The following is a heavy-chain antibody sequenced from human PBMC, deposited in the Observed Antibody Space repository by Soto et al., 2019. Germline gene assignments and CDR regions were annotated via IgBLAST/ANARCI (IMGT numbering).Heavy chain of an antibody. Sequence: GASVKVSCKVSGYTLTELSMHCVRQAPGKGLEWMGGFDPEDGETIYAQKFQGRVTMTEDTSTDTAYMELSSLRSEDTAVYYCATQVGAKYYYGMDVWGQGTTVTVSS. CDR2: FDPEDGET. J-gene: IGHJ6*02. CDR1: GYTLTELS. D-gene: IGHD1-26*01. CDR3: ATQVGAKYYYGMDV. V-gene: IGHV1-24*01.